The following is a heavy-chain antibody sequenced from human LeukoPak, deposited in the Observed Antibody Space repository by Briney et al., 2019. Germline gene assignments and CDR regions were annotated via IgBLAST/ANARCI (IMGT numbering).Heavy chain of an antibody. CDR2: IYHSGST. D-gene: IGHD3-22*01. J-gene: IGHJ4*02. V-gene: IGHV4-4*02. CDR1: GGSISSSDW. CDR3: ARDRRYYDSSAYMRGFDY. Sequence: SETLSLTCAVSGGSISSSDWWSWVRQPPGKGLEWIGEIYHSGSTNYNPSLKSRVTISVDKSKNQFSLTLSSVTAADTAGYYCARDRRYYDSSAYMRGFDYWGQGTLVTVSS.